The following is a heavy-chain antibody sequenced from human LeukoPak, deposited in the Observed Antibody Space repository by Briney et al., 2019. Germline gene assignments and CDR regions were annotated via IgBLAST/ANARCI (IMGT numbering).Heavy chain of an antibody. CDR1: GFTLSNAW. J-gene: IGHJ3*02. Sequence: GGSLRLSCAASGFTLSNAWVRWVRQAPGKGLEWVGRIKSKTDGGTTDYAAPVKGRFTISRDDSTNTMYLQMNSLKTGDTAVYYCTTDITIFGVVIMSAFVIWGQGTMVTVSS. CDR3: TTDITIFGVVIMSAFVI. V-gene: IGHV3-15*01. D-gene: IGHD3-3*01. CDR2: IKSKTDGGTT.